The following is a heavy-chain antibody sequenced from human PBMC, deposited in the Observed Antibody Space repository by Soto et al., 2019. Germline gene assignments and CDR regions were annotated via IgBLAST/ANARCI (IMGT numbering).Heavy chain of an antibody. J-gene: IGHJ3*01. Sequence: GGSLRLSCAASGFTFSSYTMSWVRQAPGKGLEWVSGVSGTGNRTYYADSVKGRFTISRDNSESTLSLQMNSLRDEDTAVYYCAKDTNPDLLGGFEFGGQGTMVTVSS. D-gene: IGHD2-2*01. CDR2: VSGTGNRT. CDR1: GFTFSSYT. V-gene: IGHV3-23*01. CDR3: AKDTNPDLLGGFEF.